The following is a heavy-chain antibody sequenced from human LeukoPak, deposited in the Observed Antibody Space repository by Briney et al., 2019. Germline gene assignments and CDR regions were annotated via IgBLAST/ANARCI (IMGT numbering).Heavy chain of an antibody. J-gene: IGHJ4*02. CDR3: AGGSRWSKGY. CDR1: GGSFSGYY. V-gene: IGHV4-34*01. Sequence: SETLSLTCAVYGGSFSGYYWSWIRQPPGKGLEWIGEINHSGSTNYNPSLKSRVTISVDTSKNQFSLKLSSVTAADTAVYYCAGGSRWSKGYWGQGTLVTVSS. CDR2: INHSGST. D-gene: IGHD6-13*01.